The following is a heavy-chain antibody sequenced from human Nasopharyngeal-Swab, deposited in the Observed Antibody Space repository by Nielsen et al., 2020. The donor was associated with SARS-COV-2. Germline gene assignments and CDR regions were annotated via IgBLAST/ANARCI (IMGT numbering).Heavy chain of an antibody. D-gene: IGHD5-12*01. CDR1: GFTFRSYA. V-gene: IGHV3-23*01. CDR3: AKDRDSGDDSDDYYHYYGMDV. Sequence: GESLKISCSASGFTFRSYAISWVRQAPGKGLEWVPFISGSDHTTYYADSVKGRFTISRDNSKNTVNLQMNSLRVEDTAIYYCAKDRDSGDDSDDYYHYYGMDVWGQGTTVTVFS. CDR2: ISGSDHTT. J-gene: IGHJ6*02.